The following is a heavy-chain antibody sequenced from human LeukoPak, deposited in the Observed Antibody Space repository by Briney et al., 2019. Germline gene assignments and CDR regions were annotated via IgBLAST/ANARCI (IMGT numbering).Heavy chain of an antibody. CDR3: ARHGPVEYSSSWYYFDY. Sequence: GESLKISCQGSGYSFTSYWIGWVRQMPGKGLEWMGIIYPGDSDTRYSPSFQGQVTISADKSISTAYLQWSSLKASDTAMYYCARHGPVEYSSSWYYFDYWGQGTLVTVSS. D-gene: IGHD6-13*01. J-gene: IGHJ4*02. V-gene: IGHV5-51*01. CDR2: IYPGDSDT. CDR1: GYSFTSYW.